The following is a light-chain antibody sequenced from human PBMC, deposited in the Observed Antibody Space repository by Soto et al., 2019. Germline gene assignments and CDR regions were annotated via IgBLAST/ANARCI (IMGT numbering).Light chain of an antibody. V-gene: IGLV2-14*01. CDR2: EVS. Sequence: LTQPASVSGSPGQSITISCTGTSSDVGGYKFVSWYQQHPGKAPKLMIYEVSNRPSGVSSRFSGSKSGNTASLTISGLQAEDEADYYCGSYTGSIYVFGTGTKAPS. CDR3: GSYTGSIYV. J-gene: IGLJ1*01. CDR1: SSDVGGYKF.